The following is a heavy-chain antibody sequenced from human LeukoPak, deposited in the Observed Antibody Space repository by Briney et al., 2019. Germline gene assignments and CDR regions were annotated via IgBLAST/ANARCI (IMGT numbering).Heavy chain of an antibody. J-gene: IGHJ4*02. V-gene: IGHV1-69*04. D-gene: IGHD5-18*01. CDR3: ARDVSEYSFDY. Sequence: GASVKVSCKASGDTFSSYAISWVRQAPGQGLEWMGRIIPILGIANYAQKFQGRVTITADKSTSTAYMELSSLRSEDTAVYYCARDVSEYSFDYWGQGTLVTVSS. CDR2: IIPILGIA. CDR1: GDTFSSYA.